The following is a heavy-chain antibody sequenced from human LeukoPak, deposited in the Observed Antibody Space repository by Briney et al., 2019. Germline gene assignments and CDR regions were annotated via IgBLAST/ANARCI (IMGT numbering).Heavy chain of an antibody. V-gene: IGHV3-7*01. D-gene: IGHD3-22*01. CDR1: GFTFSNYW. Sequence: GGSLRLSCAASGFTFSNYWMSWVRQAPGKGLEWVANIKQDGSEKYYVDSVKGRFTISRDNVKNSLYLQMNSLRAEDTAVYYCARLDSSGYYCWGQGTLVTVSS. CDR2: IKQDGSEK. CDR3: ARLDSSGYYC. J-gene: IGHJ4*02.